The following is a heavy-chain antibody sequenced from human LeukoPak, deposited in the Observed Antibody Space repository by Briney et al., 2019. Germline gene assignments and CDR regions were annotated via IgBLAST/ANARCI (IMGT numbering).Heavy chain of an antibody. J-gene: IGHJ4*02. CDR3: SFERARSGRGSGWRIFDY. CDR2: ISRSGDST. V-gene: IGHV3-23*01. D-gene: IGHD6-19*01. CDR1: GFTFSTYA. Sequence: EPGGSLRLSFAASGFTFSTYAMTWVRQAPGKGLDWVSAISRSGDSTYYADSVKGRFTISRDNSKNTLYLQMNSLRAEDPAVYYCSFERARSGRGSGWRIFDYWGQGTLVTVSS.